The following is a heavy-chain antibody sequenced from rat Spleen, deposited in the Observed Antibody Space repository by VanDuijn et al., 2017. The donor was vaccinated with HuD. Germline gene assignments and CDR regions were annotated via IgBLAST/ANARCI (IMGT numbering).Heavy chain of an antibody. CDR2: ISYDGSKT. V-gene: IGHV5-22*01. CDR1: GFTFSDFY. J-gene: IGHJ2*01. D-gene: IGHD1-1*01. CDR3: ARLYDYSGDY. Sequence: EVQLVESDGGIVQPGRSLKLSCAASGFTFSDFYMAWVRQAPTKGLEWVATISYDGSKTYYGDSVKGRFTVSRDNAKSTLYLQMNSRRSEDTATYYCARLYDYSGDYWGQGVMVTVSS.